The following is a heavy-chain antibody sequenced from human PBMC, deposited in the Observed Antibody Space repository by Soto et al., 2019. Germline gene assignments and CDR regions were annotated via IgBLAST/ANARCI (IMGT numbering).Heavy chain of an antibody. V-gene: IGHV1-8*01. J-gene: IGHJ6*02. CDR2: MNPNSGNT. CDR3: AMVDVYVTPSPQDV. CDR1: GYTFTSYD. Sequence: ASVKVSSKASGYTFTSYDIKWVRQATGQGLEWMGLMNPNSGNTGYAQKLQGRVTMTRNTSISTAYMELRSLRSNDTAIYYCAMVDVYVTPSPQDVWGQGTTVTVSS. D-gene: IGHD3-16*01.